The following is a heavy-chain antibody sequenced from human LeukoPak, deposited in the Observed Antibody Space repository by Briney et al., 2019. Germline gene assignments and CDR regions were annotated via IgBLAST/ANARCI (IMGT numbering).Heavy chain of an antibody. J-gene: IGHJ2*01. CDR3: ARQRMVRGVISWYFDL. V-gene: IGHV4-39*01. Sequence: PSETLSLTCTVSGASISSSSYYWGWIRQPPGKGLEWIGSIYYSGSTYYNPSLKSRVTISVDTSKNQFSLKLSSVTAADTAVYYCARQRMVRGVISWYFDLWGRGTLVTVSS. D-gene: IGHD3-10*01. CDR1: GASISSSSYY. CDR2: IYYSGST.